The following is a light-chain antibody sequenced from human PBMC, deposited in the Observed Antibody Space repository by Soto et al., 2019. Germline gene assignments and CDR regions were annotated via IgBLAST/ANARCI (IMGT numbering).Light chain of an antibody. J-gene: IGLJ1*01. CDR3: SSYTSSSNYV. CDR1: NSDVGGYNY. V-gene: IGLV2-14*04. CDR2: DVS. Sequence: TNSDVGGYNYVSWYQQHPGKAPKLMIYDVSNRPSGVSNRFSGSKSGNTASLTISGLQAEDEADYYCSSYTSSSNYVFGTGTKVTVL.